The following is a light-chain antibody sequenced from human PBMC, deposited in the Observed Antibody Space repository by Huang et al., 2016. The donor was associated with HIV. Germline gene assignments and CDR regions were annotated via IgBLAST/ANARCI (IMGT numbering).Light chain of an antibody. CDR2: DAS. CDR3: QQRSAWPLT. V-gene: IGKV3-11*01. CDR1: QSVRSY. J-gene: IGKJ4*01. Sequence: EIVLTQSPATLSLSPGERATLSCRASQSVRSYLAWYQQKPGQAPRRLIYDASNRATGIPARFSGSGSGTDYTLTISNLQSEDLAVYYCQQRSAWPLTFGGGTKVEI.